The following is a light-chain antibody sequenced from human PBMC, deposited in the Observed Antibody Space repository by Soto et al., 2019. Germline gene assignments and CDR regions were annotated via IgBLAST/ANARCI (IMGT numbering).Light chain of an antibody. CDR1: QSVSSDY. CDR3: QQYGSTPPVT. V-gene: IGKV3-20*01. CDR2: GAS. Sequence: EIVLTQSPGTLSLSPGERATLSCRASQSVSSDYLSWYQQKPGQPPRLLIYGASYRATGIPDTFSGGGSGTDLTLTISRLEAEDFAVYYCQQYGSTPPVTFGGGTKVEIK. J-gene: IGKJ4*01.